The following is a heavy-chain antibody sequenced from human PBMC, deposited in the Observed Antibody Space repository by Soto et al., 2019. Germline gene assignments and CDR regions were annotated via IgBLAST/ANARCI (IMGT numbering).Heavy chain of an antibody. J-gene: IGHJ3*02. CDR1: GFTFSDHY. Sequence: GGSLRLSCAASGFTFSDHYMDWVRQAPGKGLEWVGRTRNKANSYTTEYAASVKGRFTISRDDSKNSLYLQMNSLKTEDTAVYYCARGFPLGQHHAFDIWGQGTMVTVSS. CDR2: TRNKANSYTT. CDR3: ARGFPLGQHHAFDI. V-gene: IGHV3-72*01.